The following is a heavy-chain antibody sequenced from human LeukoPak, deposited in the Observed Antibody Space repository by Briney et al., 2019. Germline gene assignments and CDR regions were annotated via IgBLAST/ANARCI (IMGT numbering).Heavy chain of an antibody. D-gene: IGHD5-18*01. J-gene: IGHJ3*02. CDR2: ITACNGNT. CDR3: ARVGMVSPDAFDI. V-gene: IGHV1-18*01. Sequence: GASVKVSCKASGYTFIRNGISWVRQAPGQGLEWMGWITACNGNTNYAQKLPGRVTMTTDTATSTTYMEPRSLRSDDTAVYYCARVGMVSPDAFDIWGQGTMVSVSS. CDR1: GYTFIRNG.